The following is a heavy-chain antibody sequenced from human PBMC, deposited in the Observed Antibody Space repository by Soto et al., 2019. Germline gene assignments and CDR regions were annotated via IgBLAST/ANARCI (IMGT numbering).Heavy chain of an antibody. CDR1: GYSFTSYW. J-gene: IGHJ3*02. Sequence: PGESLKISCKGSGYSFTSYWISWVRQMPGKGLEWMGRTDPSDSYTNYSPSFQGHVTISADKSISTAYLQWSSLKASDTAMYYCASSRNYYGSGSNDAFDIWGQGTMVTVSS. CDR2: TDPSDSYT. CDR3: ASSRNYYGSGSNDAFDI. V-gene: IGHV5-10-1*01. D-gene: IGHD3-10*01.